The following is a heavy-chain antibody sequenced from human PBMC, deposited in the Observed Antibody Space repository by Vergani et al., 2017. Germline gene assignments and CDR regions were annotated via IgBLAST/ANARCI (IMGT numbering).Heavy chain of an antibody. CDR1: GFTFSTYS. D-gene: IGHD6-19*01. J-gene: IGHJ4*02. CDR3: ATLASSGWYDY. Sequence: EVQLAESGGGLVKPGGSLRLSCAASGFTFSTYSMNWVRQAPGKGLEWVSSISSSSTYIYYADSVKGRFTISRHNAKNSLYLHMDSLRAEDTAVYYCATLASSGWYDYWGQGTLVTVSS. V-gene: IGHV3-21*01. CDR2: ISSSSTYI.